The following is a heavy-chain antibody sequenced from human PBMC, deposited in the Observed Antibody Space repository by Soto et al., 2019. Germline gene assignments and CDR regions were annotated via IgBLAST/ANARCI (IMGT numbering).Heavy chain of an antibody. Sequence: SETLSLTCAVSGGSISSGGYSWSWIRQPPGKGLEWIGYIYHSGSTYYNPSLKSRVTISVDRSKNQFSLKLSSVTAADTAVYYCARSFYYYDSSGPFDYWGQGTLVTVSS. D-gene: IGHD3-22*01. CDR3: ARSFYYYDSSGPFDY. V-gene: IGHV4-30-2*01. J-gene: IGHJ4*02. CDR1: GGSISSGGYS. CDR2: IYHSGST.